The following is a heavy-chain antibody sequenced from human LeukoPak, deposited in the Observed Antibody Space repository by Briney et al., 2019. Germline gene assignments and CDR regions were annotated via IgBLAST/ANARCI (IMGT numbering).Heavy chain of an antibody. J-gene: IGHJ6*02. Sequence: GGSLRLSCAASGFTFSSYWMSWVRQAPGKGLEWVANIKRDGSEKYYVDSVKGRFTISRDNAKNSLYLQMNSLRAEDTAVYYCARVASYYDFWSGYFDYYGMDVWGQGTTVTVSS. CDR1: GFTFSSYW. CDR2: IKRDGSEK. D-gene: IGHD3-3*01. V-gene: IGHV3-7*01. CDR3: ARVASYYDFWSGYFDYYGMDV.